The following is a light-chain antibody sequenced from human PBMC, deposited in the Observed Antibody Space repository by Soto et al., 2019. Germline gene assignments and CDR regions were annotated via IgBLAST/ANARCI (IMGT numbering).Light chain of an antibody. Sequence: DVQMTQSPSSLSASVGDRVTITCRASQDINSYLAWYQQKPGNAPKSLIYAASSLETGVPSSVSGSESGTDFTLTINNLQPEDSASYYCQQYNIYPLTFGGGTKVEIK. CDR2: AAS. CDR3: QQYNIYPLT. CDR1: QDINSY. V-gene: IGKV1D-16*01. J-gene: IGKJ4*01.